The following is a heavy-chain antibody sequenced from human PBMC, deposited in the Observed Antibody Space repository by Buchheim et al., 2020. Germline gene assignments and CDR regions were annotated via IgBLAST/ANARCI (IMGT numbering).Heavy chain of an antibody. CDR1: GGSFSGYY. CDR2: INHSGST. CDR3: ARVALDYDFWSGYYIYYYMDV. D-gene: IGHD3-3*01. V-gene: IGHV4-34*01. Sequence: QVQLQQWGAGLLKPSETLSLTCAVYGGSFSGYYWSWIRQPPGKGLEWIGEINHSGSTNYNPSLKSRVTISVDTSTNQFSLKLSSVTAADTAVYYCARVALDYDFWSGYYIYYYMDVWGKGTT. J-gene: IGHJ6*03.